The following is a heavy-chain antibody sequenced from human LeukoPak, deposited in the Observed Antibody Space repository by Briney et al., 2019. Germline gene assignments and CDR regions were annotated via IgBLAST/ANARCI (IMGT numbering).Heavy chain of an antibody. D-gene: IGHD4-23*01. CDR2: IYHSGST. J-gene: IGHJ4*02. Sequence: ASETLSLTCAVSGGSISSGGYSWSWIRQPPGKGLEWIGYIYHSGSTYYNPSLKSRVTISVDRSKNQFSLKLSSVTAADTAVYYCARDGVGDGGDFDYWGQGTLVTVSS. CDR1: GGSISSGGYS. V-gene: IGHV4-30-2*01. CDR3: ARDGVGDGGDFDY.